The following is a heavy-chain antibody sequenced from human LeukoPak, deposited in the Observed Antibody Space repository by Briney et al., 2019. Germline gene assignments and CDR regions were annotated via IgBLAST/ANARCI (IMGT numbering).Heavy chain of an antibody. V-gene: IGHV4-59*01. J-gene: IGHJ4*02. CDR1: GGSISSYY. D-gene: IGHD3-10*01. CDR3: AGGSGSSVYYFDY. CDR2: IYYSGST. Sequence: SETLSLTCTVSGGSISSYYWSWIRQPPGKGLEWIRYIYYSGSTNYNPSLKSRVTISVDTSKNQFSLKLSSVTAADTAVYYCAGGSGSSVYYFDYWGQGTLVTVSS.